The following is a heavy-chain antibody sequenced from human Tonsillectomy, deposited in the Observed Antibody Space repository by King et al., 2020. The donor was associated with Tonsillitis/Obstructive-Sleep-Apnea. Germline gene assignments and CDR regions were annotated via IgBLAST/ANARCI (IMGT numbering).Heavy chain of an antibody. J-gene: IGHJ3*02. Sequence: ITLKESGPTLVKPTQTLTLTCTLSGFSLSTSGKGVGWIRQPPGKALEWLALIYWDDDKRYSPSLKSRLTITKDTSKNQVVLTMTNMDPVDTATYYCAHSLDYSVSGTDDAFDIWGQGTVVTVSS. D-gene: IGHD3-10*01. CDR2: IYWDDDK. V-gene: IGHV2-5*02. CDR1: GFSLSTSGKG. CDR3: AHSLDYSVSGTDDAFDI.